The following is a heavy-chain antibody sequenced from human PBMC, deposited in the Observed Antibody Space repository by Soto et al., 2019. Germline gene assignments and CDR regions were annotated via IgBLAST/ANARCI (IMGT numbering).Heavy chain of an antibody. CDR1: GYSFTSYW. V-gene: IGHV5-10-1*01. J-gene: IGHJ6*02. Sequence: GESLKISCKGSGYSFTSYWISWVRQMPGKGLEWMGRIDPSDSYTNYSPSFQGHVTISANKSISTAYLQWSSLKASDTAMYYCARHGPYYYDSSGNLYYYYGMDVWGQGTTVTVSS. CDR2: IDPSDSYT. D-gene: IGHD3-22*01. CDR3: ARHGPYYYDSSGNLYYYYGMDV.